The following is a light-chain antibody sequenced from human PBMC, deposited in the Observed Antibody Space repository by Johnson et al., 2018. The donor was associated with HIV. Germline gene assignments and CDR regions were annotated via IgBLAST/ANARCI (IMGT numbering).Light chain of an antibody. Sequence: QSVLTQPPSVSAAPGQRVTISCSGSSSNIGNNFVSWYQQLPGTAPKVLIYDTSKRPSGIPDRFSGSKSGTSATLGITGLQTGDEADYYCGTWDNSLNVGHVFGHGTKVTVL. CDR1: SSNIGNNF. CDR3: GTWDNSLNVGHV. V-gene: IGLV1-51*01. CDR2: DTS. J-gene: IGLJ1*01.